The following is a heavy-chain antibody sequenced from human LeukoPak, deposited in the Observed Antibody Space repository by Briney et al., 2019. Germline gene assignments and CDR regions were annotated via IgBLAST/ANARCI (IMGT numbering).Heavy chain of an antibody. D-gene: IGHD3-22*01. CDR1: GFTVSSNY. Sequence: GGSLRLSCAASGFTVSSNYMSWVRQAPGKGLEWVSVIYSGGSTYYADSVKGRFTISRDNSKNTLYLQMNSLRAEDTAVYYCARAYDSSGYPDWGHGTLVTVSS. V-gene: IGHV3-53*01. CDR2: IYSGGST. J-gene: IGHJ4*01. CDR3: ARAYDSSGYPD.